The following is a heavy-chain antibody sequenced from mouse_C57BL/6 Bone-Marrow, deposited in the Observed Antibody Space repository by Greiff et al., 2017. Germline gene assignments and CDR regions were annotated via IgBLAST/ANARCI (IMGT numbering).Heavy chain of an antibody. Sequence: VHVKQSGPVLVKPGASVKMSCKASGYTFTDYYMNWVKQSHGQSLEWIGVINPYNGGTSYNQKFKGKATLTVDKSSSTAYMELNSLTSEDSAVYYCASGEIYYGYESFAYWGQGTLVTVSA. CDR1: GYTFTDYY. J-gene: IGHJ3*01. CDR3: ASGEIYYGYESFAY. CDR2: INPYNGGT. V-gene: IGHV1-19*01. D-gene: IGHD2-2*01.